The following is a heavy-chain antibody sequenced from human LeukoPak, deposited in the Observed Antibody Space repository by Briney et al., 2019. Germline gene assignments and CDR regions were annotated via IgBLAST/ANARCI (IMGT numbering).Heavy chain of an antibody. V-gene: IGHV3-7*01. D-gene: IGHD5-24*01. J-gene: IGHJ3*02. CDR2: IKQDGSEK. CDR1: GFTFSSYW. CDR3: ARDGEGYGDASDI. Sequence: GGSLRLSCAASGFTFSSYWMSWVRQAPGKGLEWMANIKQDGSEKYYVDSVKGRFTISRDNAKNSLYLQMNSLRAEDTAVYYCARDGEGYGDASDIWGQGTMVTVSS.